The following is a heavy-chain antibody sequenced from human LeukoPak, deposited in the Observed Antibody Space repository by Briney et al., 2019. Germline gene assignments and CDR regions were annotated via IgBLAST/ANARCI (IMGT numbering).Heavy chain of an antibody. D-gene: IGHD2/OR15-2a*01. CDR2: ISAHNGDT. J-gene: IGHJ4*02. CDR3: ARGEYPNDY. V-gene: IGHV1-18*01. Sequence: ASVKVSCKVVGTSFTNYGITWVRQAPGQGLEWMAWISAHNGDTNVAQNFQGRVTMTTDTSTSTAYMELRSLRSDGTAMYYCARGEYPNDYWGQGTLVTVSS. CDR1: GTSFTNYG.